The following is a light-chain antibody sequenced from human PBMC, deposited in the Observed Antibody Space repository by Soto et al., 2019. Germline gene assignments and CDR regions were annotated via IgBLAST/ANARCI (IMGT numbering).Light chain of an antibody. CDR1: QGIRKD. CDR3: LQHNTYPLT. CDR2: GAS. Sequence: DIQMAHSPSSLSASVGDRVTITCRASQGIRKDVAWYQQSPGKAPKRLIHGASDLQSGVPARFSGSGSGIEFTLTINNLQPEDFATYFCLQHNTYPLTFGGGTKVDIK. J-gene: IGKJ4*01. V-gene: IGKV1-17*02.